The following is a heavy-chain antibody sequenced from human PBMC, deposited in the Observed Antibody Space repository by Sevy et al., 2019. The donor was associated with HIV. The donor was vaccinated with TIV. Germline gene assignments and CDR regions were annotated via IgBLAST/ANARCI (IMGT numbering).Heavy chain of an antibody. CDR1: GFTFSNYA. CDR2: IWSDGAYQ. V-gene: IGHV3-33*01. CDR3: ARGGYYYDNAAYYALDS. J-gene: IGHJ4*02. Sequence: GGSLRLSCAATGFTFSNYAMHWVRQAPGKGMEWVAIIWSDGAYQYHGDSVKGRFTISQDNSKNTQYLQMNNVRVEDTAVYYCARGGYYYDNAAYYALDSWGQGTLVTVSS. D-gene: IGHD3-22*01.